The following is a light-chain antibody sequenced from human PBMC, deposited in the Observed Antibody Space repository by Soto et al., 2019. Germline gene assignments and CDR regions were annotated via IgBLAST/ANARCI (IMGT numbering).Light chain of an antibody. CDR1: QSVSSSS. CDR2: GAS. V-gene: IGKV3-20*01. J-gene: IGKJ1*01. Sequence: EIVLTQSPGTLSLSPGERATLSCRASQSVSSSSLAWYQQRRGQAPRLLIHGASSRSTGIPDRFSGSGSGTDFTLTISRLEPEDFAVYYCQQYGSSPRTFGQGTKVDIK. CDR3: QQYGSSPRT.